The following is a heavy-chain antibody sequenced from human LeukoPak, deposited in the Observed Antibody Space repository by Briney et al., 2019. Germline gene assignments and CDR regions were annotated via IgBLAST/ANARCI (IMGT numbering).Heavy chain of an antibody. CDR2: ISYDGRNQ. Sequence: PAGSLRLSCAASGFSFSTYSMPWVRQAPGKGLEWVALISYDGRNQSYTDSVKGRFTISRDNSKITFFLQMNSLRAEDTAVYYCARETRLTLLYDAFDLWGQGTMVTVSS. J-gene: IGHJ3*01. V-gene: IGHV3-30*04. CDR3: ARETRLTLLYDAFDL. CDR1: GFSFSTYS. D-gene: IGHD3-10*01.